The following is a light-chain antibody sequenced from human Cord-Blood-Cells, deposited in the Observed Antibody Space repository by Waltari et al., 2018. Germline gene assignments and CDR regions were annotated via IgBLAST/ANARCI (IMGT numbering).Light chain of an antibody. V-gene: IGKV1-33*01. CDR3: QQYDNLPLT. CDR1: QDISNY. J-gene: IGKJ4*01. CDR2: DAS. Sequence: IQMTKSPSSRSASVGDRDTITYQPSQDISNYLNWYQQKPGKAPKILIYDASNLETGVPSRFSGSGSGTDFTFTIISLQPEDIATYYCQQYDNLPLTFGGGTKVEIK.